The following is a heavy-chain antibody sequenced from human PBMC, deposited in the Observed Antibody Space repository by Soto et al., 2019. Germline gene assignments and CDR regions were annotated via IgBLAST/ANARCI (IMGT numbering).Heavy chain of an antibody. D-gene: IGHD3-22*01. CDR1: GFSLSNARMG. V-gene: IGHV2-26*01. CDR3: ARRYYYDSSGYYHLHNYYFDY. CDR2: IFSNDEK. Sequence: SGPTLVNPTETLTLTCTVSGFSLSNARMGVSWIRQPPGKALEWLAHIFSNDEKSYSTSLKSRLTISKDTSKSQVVLTMTNMDPVDTATYYCARRYYYDSSGYYHLHNYYFDYWGQGTLVTVSS. J-gene: IGHJ4*02.